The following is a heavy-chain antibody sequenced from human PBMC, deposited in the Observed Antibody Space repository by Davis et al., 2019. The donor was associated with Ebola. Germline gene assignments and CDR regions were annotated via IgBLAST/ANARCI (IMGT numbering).Heavy chain of an antibody. Sequence: MPSETLSLTCTVSGGSISSSSYYWGWIRQPPGKGLEWIGSIYYSGSTYYNPSLKSRVTISVDTSKNQFSLKLSSVTAADTAVYYCARDQKLYDILTDYGMDVWGKGTTVTVSS. J-gene: IGHJ6*04. CDR3: ARDQKLYDILTDYGMDV. V-gene: IGHV4-39*07. D-gene: IGHD3-9*01. CDR2: IYYSGST. CDR1: GGSISSSSYY.